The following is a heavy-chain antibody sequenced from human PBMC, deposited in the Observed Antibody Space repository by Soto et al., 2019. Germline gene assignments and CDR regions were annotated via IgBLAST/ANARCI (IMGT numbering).Heavy chain of an antibody. CDR2: VYHTGDT. D-gene: IGHD3-16*01. V-gene: IGHV4-4*01. CDR3: ARELVNAGGNNYFDP. CDR1: GGTFASSHW. Sequence: PXETLSLTSGVSGGTFASSHWWGWVRQSPGRGLEWIGNVYHTGDTNFNPSLQSRVTFSVDKSNNQFSLRLTSVTAADTAVYFCARELVNAGGNNYFDPWGPGTLVTVSS. J-gene: IGHJ5*02.